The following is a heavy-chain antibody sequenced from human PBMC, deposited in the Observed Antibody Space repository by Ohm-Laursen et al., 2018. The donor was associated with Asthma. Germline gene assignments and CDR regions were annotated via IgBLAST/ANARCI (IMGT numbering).Heavy chain of an antibody. Sequence: SVKVSCKASGGTFSSYAISWVRQAPGQGLEWMGGIIPIFGIANYAQKFQGRVTITADKSTSTAYMELSSLRSEDTAVYYCARERITYYYDSSGYPYYFDYWGQGTLVTVSS. D-gene: IGHD3-22*01. J-gene: IGHJ4*02. V-gene: IGHV1-69*10. CDR2: IIPIFGIA. CDR1: GGTFSSYA. CDR3: ARERITYYYDSSGYPYYFDY.